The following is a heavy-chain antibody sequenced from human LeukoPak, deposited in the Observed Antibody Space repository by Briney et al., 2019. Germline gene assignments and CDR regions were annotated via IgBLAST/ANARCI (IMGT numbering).Heavy chain of an antibody. V-gene: IGHV1-8*01. CDR2: MNPNSGNT. CDR1: GYTFTSYD. J-gene: IGHJ6*03. Sequence: GASVKVSCKASGYTFTSYDINWVRQATGQGLEWMGWMNPNSGNTGYAQKFQGRVTMTRNTSISTAYMELGSLRSEDTAVYYCARGAKKWLRFRIHYYYYMDVWGKGTTVTVSS. CDR3: ARGAKKWLRFRIHYYYYMDV. D-gene: IGHD5-12*01.